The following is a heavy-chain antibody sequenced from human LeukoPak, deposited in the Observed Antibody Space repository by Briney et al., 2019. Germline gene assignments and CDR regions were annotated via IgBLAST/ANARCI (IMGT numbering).Heavy chain of an antibody. Sequence: GGSLRLSCAASGFTFSSYAMHWVRQAPGKGLEWEAVISYDGSNKYYADSVKGRFTISRDNSKNTLYLQMNSLRAEDTAVYYCARVGVTNAFDIWGQGTMVTVSS. J-gene: IGHJ3*02. CDR1: GFTFSSYA. CDR3: ARVGVTNAFDI. D-gene: IGHD1-26*01. V-gene: IGHV3-30-3*01. CDR2: ISYDGSNK.